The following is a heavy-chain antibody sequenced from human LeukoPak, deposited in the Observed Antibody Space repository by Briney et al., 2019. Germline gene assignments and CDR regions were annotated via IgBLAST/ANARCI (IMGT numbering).Heavy chain of an antibody. Sequence: ASVKVSCMASGYTFTGYYMHWVRQAPGQGLEWMGWINPNSGNTGYVQKFQGRVTMTRNTSISTAYMELSNLRPEDTAVYYCARDGSGTYWAYYNWFDPWGQGTLVTVSS. V-gene: IGHV1-8*02. CDR3: ARDGSGTYWAYYNWFDP. CDR1: GYTFTGYY. J-gene: IGHJ5*02. D-gene: IGHD3-10*01. CDR2: INPNSGNT.